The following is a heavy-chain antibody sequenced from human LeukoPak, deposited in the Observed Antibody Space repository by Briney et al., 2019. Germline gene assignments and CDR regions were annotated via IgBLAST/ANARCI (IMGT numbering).Heavy chain of an antibody. V-gene: IGHV3-21*01. J-gene: IGHJ4*02. CDR1: GFTFSSYS. CDR2: ISSSSTRI. CDR3: ARDPLGRAADY. D-gene: IGHD7-27*01. Sequence: PGGSLRLSCAASGFTFSSYSMNWVRQAPGKGLEWVSSISSSSTRIYYAESVKGRFTISRDNAKNSLYLQMNSLRAEDTAMYYCARDPLGRAADYWGQGSLVTVSS.